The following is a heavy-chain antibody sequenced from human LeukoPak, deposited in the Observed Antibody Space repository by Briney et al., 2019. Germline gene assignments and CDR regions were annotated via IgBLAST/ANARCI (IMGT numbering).Heavy chain of an antibody. CDR1: GYTFTGYY. J-gene: IGHJ4*02. CDR2: INPNSGGT. Sequence: ASVKVSCKASGYTFTGYYMHWVRQAPGQGLEWMGWINPNSGGTNYAQKFQGRVTMTRDTSISTAYMELRSLRSDDTAVYYCARADYCSGGSCYSGNFDYWGQGTLVTVSS. CDR3: ARADYCSGGSCYSGNFDY. D-gene: IGHD2-15*01. V-gene: IGHV1-2*02.